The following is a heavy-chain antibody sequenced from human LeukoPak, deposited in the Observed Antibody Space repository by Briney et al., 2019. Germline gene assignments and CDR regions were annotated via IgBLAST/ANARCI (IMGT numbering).Heavy chain of an antibody. CDR1: GFTFSSYA. J-gene: IGHJ4*02. Sequence: GGSLRLSCAASGFTFSSYAMHWVRQAPGKGLEWVAVISYDGSSKYYADSVKGRFTISRDNSKNTLYLQMNSLRAEDTAVYYCARGPGQLWFFDYWGQGTLVTVSS. V-gene: IGHV3-30-3*01. CDR3: ARGPGQLWFFDY. CDR2: ISYDGSSK. D-gene: IGHD5-18*01.